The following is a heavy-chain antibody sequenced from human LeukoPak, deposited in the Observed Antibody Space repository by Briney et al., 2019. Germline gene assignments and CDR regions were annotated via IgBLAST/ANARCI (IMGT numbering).Heavy chain of an antibody. CDR2: IYSGGSR. V-gene: IGHV3-66*04. Sequence: PGGSLRLSCAASGFTVSSNYMSWVRQAPGKGLEWVSVIYSGGSRYYADSVKGRFTISRDNSKNTLYLQMNSLRAEDTAMYYCAGLPAYYYDTSGFYFDYWGQGTLVTVSS. J-gene: IGHJ4*02. CDR3: AGLPAYYYDTSGFYFDY. D-gene: IGHD3-22*01. CDR1: GFTVSSNY.